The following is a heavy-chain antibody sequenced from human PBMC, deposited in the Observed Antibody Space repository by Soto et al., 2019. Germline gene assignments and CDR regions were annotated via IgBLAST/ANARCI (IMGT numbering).Heavy chain of an antibody. CDR1: GFTFDDYA. D-gene: IGHD5-12*01. CDR2: ISWNSGSI. Sequence: EVQLVESGGGLVQPGRSLRLSCAASGFTFDDYAMHWVRQAPGKGLEWVSGISWNSGSIGYADSVKGRFTISRDNAKNSLYLQMNSLRAEDTALYYCANARGYDFSGSAFDIWGQGTMVTVSS. CDR3: ANARGYDFSGSAFDI. V-gene: IGHV3-9*01. J-gene: IGHJ3*02.